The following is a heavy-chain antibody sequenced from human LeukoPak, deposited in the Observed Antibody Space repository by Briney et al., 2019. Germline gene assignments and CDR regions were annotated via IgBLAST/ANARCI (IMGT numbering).Heavy chain of an antibody. J-gene: IGHJ4*02. D-gene: IGHD6-19*01. Sequence: PSETLSLTCTVSGVSISGYYWSWVRQPPGKGLEWIGYIYYSGSTNYNPSLKSRLTISVDTSKNQFSLKLSSVTAADTAVYYCARAGEYSSGWQDFDYWGQGTLVTVSS. V-gene: IGHV4-59*12. CDR2: IYYSGST. CDR1: GVSISGYY. CDR3: ARAGEYSSGWQDFDY.